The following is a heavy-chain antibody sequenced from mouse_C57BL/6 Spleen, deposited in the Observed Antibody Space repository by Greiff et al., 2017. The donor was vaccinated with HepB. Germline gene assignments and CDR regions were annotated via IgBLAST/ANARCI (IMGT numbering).Heavy chain of an antibody. J-gene: IGHJ4*01. V-gene: IGHV3-5*01. CDR2: IYYSGTI. CDR1: GISITTGNYR. CDR3: ARDNDGYYYAMDY. Sequence: EVKLVESGPGLVKPSQTVFLTCTVTGISITTGNYRWSWIRQFPGNKLEWIGYIYYSGTITYNPSLPSRTTITRDTPKNQFFLEMNSLTAEDTATYYCARDNDGYYYAMDYWGQGTSVTVSS. D-gene: IGHD2-3*01.